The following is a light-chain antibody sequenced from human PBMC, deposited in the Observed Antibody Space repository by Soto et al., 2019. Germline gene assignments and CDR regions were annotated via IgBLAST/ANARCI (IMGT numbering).Light chain of an antibody. J-gene: IGKJ1*01. Sequence: EIVLTQSPGTLSLSPGERATFSCRASQSVSSSYIAWYQQKRGQAPRRLTYGASSRATGIPDRFRGSGSGTDFTLTISRLEPEDFAVYYCQQYGSSPPTFGQGTKV. CDR2: GAS. CDR1: QSVSSSY. V-gene: IGKV3-20*01. CDR3: QQYGSSPPT.